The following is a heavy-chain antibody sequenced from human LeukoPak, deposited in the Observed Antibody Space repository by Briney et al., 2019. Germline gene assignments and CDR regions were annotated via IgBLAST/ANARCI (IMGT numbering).Heavy chain of an antibody. Sequence: ASVKVSCKASGYTFTGYYMHWVRQAPGQGLEWMGWINPNSGGTNYAQKFQGRVTMTRDTSISTAYMELSRLRSDDTAVYYCASLYGSGITYYYYYYMDVWGKGTTVIVSS. CDR1: GYTFTGYY. CDR2: INPNSGGT. V-gene: IGHV1-2*02. D-gene: IGHD3-10*01. CDR3: ASLYGSGITYYYYYYMDV. J-gene: IGHJ6*03.